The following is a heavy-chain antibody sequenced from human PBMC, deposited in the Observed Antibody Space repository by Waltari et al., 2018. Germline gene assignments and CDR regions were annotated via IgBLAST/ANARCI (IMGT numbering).Heavy chain of an antibody. CDR1: GFTYSMYW. D-gene: IGHD4-17*01. CDR3: ARGARRTTVTTGWWYFDL. CDR2: RTVDGSST. V-gene: IGHV3-74*01. Sequence: EVQLVESGGGLVQPGGSLRLSCAASGFTYSMYWMHWVRQAPGKGLVWVSRRTVDGSSTRYADSVKGRFTISKDNAKNTVYLQMNSLRAEDTAIYYCARGARRTTVTTGWWYFDLWGRGTLVTVSS. J-gene: IGHJ2*01.